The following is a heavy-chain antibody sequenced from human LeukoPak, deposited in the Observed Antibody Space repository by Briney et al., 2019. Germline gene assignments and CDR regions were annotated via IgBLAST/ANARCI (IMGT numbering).Heavy chain of an antibody. V-gene: IGHV3-13*01. Sequence: GGSLRLSCAAPGFTFSSYDMHWVRQATGKGLEWVSAIGTAGDTYYPGSVKGRFTISRENAKNSLYLQMNSLRARDTAVYYCARGSFRRGSYHFDYWGQGTLVTVSS. CDR3: ARGSFRRGSYHFDY. CDR2: IGTAGDT. D-gene: IGHD1-26*01. CDR1: GFTFSSYD. J-gene: IGHJ4*02.